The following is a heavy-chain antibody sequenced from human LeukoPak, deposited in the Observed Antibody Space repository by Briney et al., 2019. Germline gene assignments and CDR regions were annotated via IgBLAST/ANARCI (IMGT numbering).Heavy chain of an antibody. J-gene: IGHJ3*02. CDR1: GFSFSSYA. Sequence: GGSLRLSCATSGFSFSSYAIHWVRQAPGKGLEWVSVIYSGNTTYYADSVRGRFTISRHNSQNTLNLQMNSLRSEDTAIYYCARALRARTAFDIWGQGTMVSVSS. CDR3: ARALRARTAFDI. CDR2: IYSGNTT. V-gene: IGHV3-53*04.